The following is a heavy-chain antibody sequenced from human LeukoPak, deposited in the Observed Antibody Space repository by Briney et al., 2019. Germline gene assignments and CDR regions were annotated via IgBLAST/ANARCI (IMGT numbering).Heavy chain of an antibody. CDR1: GGSISSGGYS. D-gene: IGHD4-17*01. Sequence: SQTLSLTCAVSGGSISSGGYSWNWIRQPPGKGLEWIGYIHSSGTAYYNPSLKSRVTISLDRSKNHFSLNLTSVTAADTTVYYCARHRDYGFDYWGQGTLVTVSS. CDR2: IHSSGTA. J-gene: IGHJ4*02. V-gene: IGHV4-30-2*01. CDR3: ARHRDYGFDY.